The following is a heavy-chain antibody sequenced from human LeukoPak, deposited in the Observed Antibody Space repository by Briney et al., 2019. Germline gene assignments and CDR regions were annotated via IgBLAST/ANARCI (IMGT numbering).Heavy chain of an antibody. J-gene: IGHJ4*02. CDR3: ARGGYGWDYFDY. CDR2: IYYSGST. V-gene: IGHV4-39*07. CDR1: GGSISSSYSY. Sequence: PSETLSLTCTVSGGSISSSYSYWGWIRQPPGKGLEWIGNIYYSGSTYYNPSLKSRVTISVDTSKNQFSLKLSSVTAADTAVYYCARGGYGWDYFDYWGQGTLVTVSS. D-gene: IGHD5-18*01.